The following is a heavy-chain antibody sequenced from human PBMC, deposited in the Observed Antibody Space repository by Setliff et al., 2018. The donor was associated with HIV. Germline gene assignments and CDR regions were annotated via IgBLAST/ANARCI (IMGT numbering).Heavy chain of an antibody. CDR3: ARSSFWSGYSEYFQH. D-gene: IGHD3-3*01. CDR2: IYTSGST. V-gene: IGHV4-4*08. CDR1: GGSISSYY. Sequence: KPSETLSLTCTVSGGSISSYYWSWIRQPPGKGLEWIGYIYTSGSTNYNPSLKSRVTISVDTSKNQFSLKLSSVTAADTAVYYCARSSFWSGYSEYFQHWGQGTLVTSPQ. J-gene: IGHJ1*01.